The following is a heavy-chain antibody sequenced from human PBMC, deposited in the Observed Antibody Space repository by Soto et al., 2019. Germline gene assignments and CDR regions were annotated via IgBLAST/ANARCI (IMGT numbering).Heavy chain of an antibody. V-gene: IGHV4-34*01. CDR1: GGSVSSYY. Sequence: QVQLQQWGAGLLKPSETLSLACAVYGGSVSSYYWTWIRQPPGTGLEWIGESNHSGSTNYNPSLKSRVTISVDTSKNQFSLKLTSVTSADTAVYYCARDKISGLFDYWGQGTLVTVSS. CDR2: SNHSGST. J-gene: IGHJ4*02. D-gene: IGHD5-12*01. CDR3: ARDKISGLFDY.